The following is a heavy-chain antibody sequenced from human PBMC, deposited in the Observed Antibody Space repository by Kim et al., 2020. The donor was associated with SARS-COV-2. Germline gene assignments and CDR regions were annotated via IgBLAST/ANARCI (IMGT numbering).Heavy chain of an antibody. D-gene: IGHD2-15*01. CDR3: ARDLGYCSGGSCFPLDY. V-gene: IGHV3-48*02. J-gene: IGHJ4*02. Sequence: SVKGRFTISRDNAKNSLYLQMNSLRDGDTAGYYCARDLGYCSGGSCFPLDYWGQGTLVTVSS.